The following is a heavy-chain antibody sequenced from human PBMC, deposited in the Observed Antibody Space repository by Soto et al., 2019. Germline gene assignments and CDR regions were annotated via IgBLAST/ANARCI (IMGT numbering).Heavy chain of an antibody. CDR2: IHYSGNT. CDR3: ATNHDDISGRTPLLFDS. D-gene: IGHD3-22*01. CDR1: GGSIGSGGYY. Sequence: QVQLQESGPGLVKPSQTLSLTCTVSGGSIGSGGYYWDWIRQHPGKGPEWIGYIHYSGNTYYNPSLKSRLTISLDTSKNQCSLHLSSVTAADTAVYYCATNHDDISGRTPLLFDSWGQGTRVTVSS. J-gene: IGHJ4*02. V-gene: IGHV4-31*03.